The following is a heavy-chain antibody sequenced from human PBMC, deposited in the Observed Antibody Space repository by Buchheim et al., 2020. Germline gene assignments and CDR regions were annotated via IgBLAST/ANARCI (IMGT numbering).Heavy chain of an antibody. J-gene: IGHJ6*02. CDR3: ARRDGSAAMGPCYYYGMDV. V-gene: IGHV4-59*01. Sequence: QVQLQESGPGLVKPSETLSLTCTVSGDSISSYYWSWIRQPPGKGLEWIGYIYYSGTTYYNPSLKSRVTISADTSKNQSSLKLSAVTAANTAVYYCARRDGSAAMGPCYYYGMDVWGQGTT. CDR2: IYYSGTT. CDR1: GDSISSYY. D-gene: IGHD5-18*01.